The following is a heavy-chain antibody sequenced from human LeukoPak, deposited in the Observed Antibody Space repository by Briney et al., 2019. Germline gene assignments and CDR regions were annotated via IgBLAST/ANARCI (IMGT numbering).Heavy chain of an antibody. CDR1: GGSISSSNW. D-gene: IGHD2-2*01. Sequence: PSETLSLTCAVSGGSISSSNWWSWVRQPPGKGLEWIGEIYHSGSTNYNPSLKSRVTISVDKSKNQFSLKLSSVTAADTAVYYCARGYCSSTSCYSDYWGQGTLVTVSS. CDR2: IYHSGST. J-gene: IGHJ4*02. V-gene: IGHV4-4*02. CDR3: ARGYCSSTSCYSDY.